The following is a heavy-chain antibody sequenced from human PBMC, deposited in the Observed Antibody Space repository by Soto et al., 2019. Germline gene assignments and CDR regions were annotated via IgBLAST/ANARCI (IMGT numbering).Heavy chain of an antibody. CDR3: AKGGAIGYYYYYYMDV. Sequence: GGSLRLSCAASGFTFSSYAMSWVRQAPGKGLEWVSAISGSGGSTYYADSVKGRFTISRDNSKNTLYLQMNSLRAEDTAVYYCAKGGAIGYYYYYYMDVWGKGTTVTVSS. CDR1: GFTFSSYA. V-gene: IGHV3-23*01. CDR2: ISGSGGST. J-gene: IGHJ6*03.